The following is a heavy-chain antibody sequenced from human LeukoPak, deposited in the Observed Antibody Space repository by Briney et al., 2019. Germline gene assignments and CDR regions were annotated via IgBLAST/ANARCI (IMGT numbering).Heavy chain of an antibody. D-gene: IGHD1-26*01. CDR2: IHHNGDIT. Sequence: GGSLRLSCSASGFTLTWHVMHWVRQTPGKALEYVSFIHHNGDITHTADSPRGRFTVSRDNSKNTLFLELSSLRTDDTAVYYCVRDKSGTYSFDYWGQGTLVTVSS. V-gene: IGHV3-64D*06. CDR3: VRDKSGTYSFDY. CDR1: GFTLTWHV. J-gene: IGHJ4*02.